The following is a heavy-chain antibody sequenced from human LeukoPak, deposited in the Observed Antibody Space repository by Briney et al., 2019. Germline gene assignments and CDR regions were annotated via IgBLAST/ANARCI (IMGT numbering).Heavy chain of an antibody. Sequence: ASVKVSCKASGYTFTGYYMHWVRQAPGQGLEWMGWINPNSGGTNYAQKFQGRVTMTRDTSISTAYMELSRLRSDDTAVYYCARAGLAARPYWYFDLWGRGTLVTLSS. D-gene: IGHD6-6*01. V-gene: IGHV1-2*02. J-gene: IGHJ2*01. CDR2: INPNSGGT. CDR1: GYTFTGYY. CDR3: ARAGLAARPYWYFDL.